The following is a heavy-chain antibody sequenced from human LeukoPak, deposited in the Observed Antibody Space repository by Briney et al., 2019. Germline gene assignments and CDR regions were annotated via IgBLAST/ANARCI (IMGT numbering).Heavy chain of an antibody. Sequence: GASVKISCKASGYTFTSNYIHWVRQAPGQGLEWMGMIYPRDGSTSYAQKFQGRVTVTRDTSTSTVHMELSGLRSEDTAVYCCARDQEGFDYWGQGTVVTVSS. J-gene: IGHJ4*02. V-gene: IGHV1-46*01. CDR3: ARDQEGFDY. CDR2: IYPRDGST. CDR1: GYTFTSNY.